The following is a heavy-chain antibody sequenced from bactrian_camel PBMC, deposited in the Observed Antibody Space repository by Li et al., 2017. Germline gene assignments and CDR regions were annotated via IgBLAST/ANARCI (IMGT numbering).Heavy chain of an antibody. D-gene: IGHD1*01. CDR3: KATYWINGPRRSRHDY. CDR1: GFTYRHYN. Sequence: HVQLVESGGGSVQAGGSLRLSCVYSGFTYRHYNMGWFRQAPGMKREGVALVEGDLGTTYADSVKGRFTVSKDNAKNTLYLEMNSLKPEDTAMYYCKATYWINGPRRSRHDYEGQGTQVTVS. J-gene: IGHJ4*01. V-gene: IGHV3S55*01. CDR2: VEGDLGT.